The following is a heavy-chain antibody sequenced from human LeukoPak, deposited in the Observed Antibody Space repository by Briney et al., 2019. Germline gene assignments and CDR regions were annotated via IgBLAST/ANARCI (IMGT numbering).Heavy chain of an antibody. J-gene: IGHJ4*01. CDR2: ISAYNGGT. Sequence: APVRVSCKASGYSFSTTYINWVRQAPGQGLEWMGRISAYNGGTAYAQKFQGRVTMTTDSSTTTAYMDLASLRSDDTAVYYCARGGTYYPCIDYWGQGTLVTVSS. CDR1: GYSFSTTY. CDR3: ARGGTYYPCIDY. D-gene: IGHD1-26*01. V-gene: IGHV1-18*01.